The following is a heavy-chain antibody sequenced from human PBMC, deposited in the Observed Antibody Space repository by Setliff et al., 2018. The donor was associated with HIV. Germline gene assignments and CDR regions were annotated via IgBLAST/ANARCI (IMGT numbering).Heavy chain of an antibody. J-gene: IGHJ4*02. D-gene: IGHD5-12*01. CDR3: ARDRGGGYNKLDY. CDR2: IYYSGST. CDR1: GGSISSGDYY. V-gene: IGHV4-30-4*08. Sequence: SETLSLTCTVSGGSISSGDYYWSWIRQPPGNGLEWIGYIYYSGSTYYNPSLKSRVTISVDTSKNQFSLKVSSVTAADTAVYYCARDRGGGYNKLDYWGQGTLVTVSS.